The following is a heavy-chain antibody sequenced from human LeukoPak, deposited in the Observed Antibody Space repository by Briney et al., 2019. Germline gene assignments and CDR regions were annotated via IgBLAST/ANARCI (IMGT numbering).Heavy chain of an antibody. CDR1: GFTFGSYT. CDR2: ISYDGSNK. Sequence: PGRSLRLSCAASGFTFGSYTMHWVRQAPGKGLEWVAVISYDGSNKYYADSVKGRFTISRDNSKNTLYLQMNSLRAEDTAVYYCARDRVVRGVTSSSYYGMDVWGKGTTVTVSS. J-gene: IGHJ6*04. D-gene: IGHD3-10*01. CDR3: ARDRVVRGVTSSSYYGMDV. V-gene: IGHV3-30*04.